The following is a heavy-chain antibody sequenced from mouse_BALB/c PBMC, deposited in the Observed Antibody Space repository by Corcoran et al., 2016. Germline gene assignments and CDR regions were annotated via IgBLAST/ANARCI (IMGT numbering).Heavy chain of an antibody. CDR3: AREPRAMDY. V-gene: IGHV9-3-1*01. J-gene: IGHJ4*01. CDR2: INTYTGEP. CDR1: GYTFTNYG. Sequence: QIQLVQSGPELKKPGETVKISCKASGYTFTNYGMYWVKQAPGKGLKWMGWINTYTGEPTYADDFKGRFAFSLETSASTAYLQINNLKNEDTATYFCAREPRAMDYWGQGTSVTVSS.